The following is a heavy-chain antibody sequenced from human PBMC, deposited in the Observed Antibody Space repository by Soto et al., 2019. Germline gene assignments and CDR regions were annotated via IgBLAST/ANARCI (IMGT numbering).Heavy chain of an antibody. CDR3: ARDLGYSFDY. CDR2: ISYDGSNK. J-gene: IGHJ4*02. CDR1: GFTFSSYA. V-gene: IGHV3-30-3*01. Sequence: GGSLRLSCAASGFTFSSYAMHWVRQAPGKGLEWVAVISYDGSNKYYADTVKGRFTISIDNSKNTLYLQMNSLRAEDTAVYYCARDLGYSFDYWGQGTLVTVSS. D-gene: IGHD5-18*01.